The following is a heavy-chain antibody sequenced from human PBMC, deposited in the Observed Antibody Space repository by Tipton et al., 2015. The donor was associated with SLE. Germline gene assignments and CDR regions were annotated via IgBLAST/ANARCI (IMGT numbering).Heavy chain of an antibody. CDR1: GYTFTSYG. CDR3: AREGPDCSSTSCYFDY. J-gene: IGHJ4*02. Sequence: QLVQSGAEVKKPGASVKVSCKASGYTFTSYGISWVRQAPGQGLEWMGGIIPIFGTANYAQKFQGRVTITTDESTSTAYMELSSLRSEDTAVYYCAREGPDCSSTSCYFDYWGQGTLVTVSS. D-gene: IGHD2-2*01. V-gene: IGHV1-69*05. CDR2: IIPIFGTA.